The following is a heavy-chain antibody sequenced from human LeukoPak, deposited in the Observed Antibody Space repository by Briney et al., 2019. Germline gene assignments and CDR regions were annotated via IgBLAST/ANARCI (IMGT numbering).Heavy chain of an antibody. J-gene: IGHJ4*02. CDR1: GFTFSSYS. D-gene: IGHD3-3*02. CDR2: ISSSSSYI. V-gene: IGHV3-21*01. Sequence: PGGSPRLSCAASGFTFSSYSMNWVRQAPGKGLEWVSSISSSSSYIYYADSVKGRFTISRDNAKNSLYLQMNSLRAEDTAVYYCAREGPRHFDSDYWGQGTLVTVSS. CDR3: AREGPRHFDSDY.